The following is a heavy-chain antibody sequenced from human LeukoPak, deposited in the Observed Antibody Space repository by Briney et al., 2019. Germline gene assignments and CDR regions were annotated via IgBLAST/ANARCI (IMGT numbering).Heavy chain of an antibody. CDR1: GFTFSSYS. CDR3: ARDDFWSGYPPRY. CDR2: ISSSSSTI. J-gene: IGHJ4*02. Sequence: PGGSLRLSCAAPGFTFSSYSMNWVRQAPGKGLEWVSYISSSSSTIYYADSVKGRFTISRDNAKNSLYLQMNSLRAEDTAVYYCARDDFWSGYPPRYWGQGTLVTVSS. D-gene: IGHD3-3*01. V-gene: IGHV3-48*01.